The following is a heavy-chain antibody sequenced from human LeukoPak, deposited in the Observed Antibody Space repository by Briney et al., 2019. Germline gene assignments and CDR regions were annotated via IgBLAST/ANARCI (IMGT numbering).Heavy chain of an antibody. J-gene: IGHJ4*02. V-gene: IGHV4-34*01. D-gene: IGHD2-2*01. CDR1: GGSFSGYY. Sequence: SETLSLTCAVYGGSFSGYYWSWIRQPPGKGLEWIGEINHSGSTNYNPSLKSRVTISVDTSKNQFSLKLSSVTAADTAVYYCATIVVVPAAPYYFDYWGQGTLVTVSS. CDR2: INHSGST. CDR3: ATIVVVPAAPYYFDY.